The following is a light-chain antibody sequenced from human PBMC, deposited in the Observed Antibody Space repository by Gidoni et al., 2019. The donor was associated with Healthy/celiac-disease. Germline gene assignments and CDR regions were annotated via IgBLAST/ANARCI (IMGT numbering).Light chain of an antibody. V-gene: IGKV1-39*01. Sequence: DIQMTQSPSSLSASVGDRVTITCRASQSISSYLNWYQQKPGKAPKLLIYAASSLQSGVPSRFSGSGSGTDFTLTISSLQPEDFATYYCQQSDSTPPYTFGQXTKLEIK. CDR3: QQSDSTPPYT. CDR2: AAS. CDR1: QSISSY. J-gene: IGKJ2*01.